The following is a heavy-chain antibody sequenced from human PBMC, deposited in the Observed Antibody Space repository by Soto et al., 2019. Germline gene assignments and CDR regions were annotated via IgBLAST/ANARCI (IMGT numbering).Heavy chain of an antibody. V-gene: IGHV3-30-3*01. CDR3: ARDIPGTRIGLDYGMDV. CDR1: GFTFSSYA. CDR2: ISYDGSNK. Sequence: PGGSLRLSCAASGFTFSSYAMHWVRQAPGKGLEWVAVISYDGSNKYYADSVKGRSTISRDNSKNTLYLQMNSLRAEDTAVYYCARDIPGTRIGLDYGMDVWGQGTTVTVSS. D-gene: IGHD1-7*01. J-gene: IGHJ6*02.